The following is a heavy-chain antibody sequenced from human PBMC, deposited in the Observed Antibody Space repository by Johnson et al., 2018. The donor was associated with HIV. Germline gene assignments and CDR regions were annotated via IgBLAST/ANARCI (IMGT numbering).Heavy chain of an antibody. Sequence: QMLLVESGGGVVQPGRSLRLSCAASGFTFSSYAMHWVRQAPGKGLEWVAVISYDGSNKFYADSVKGRFTISRDNSKNTLYLQMNSLRAEDTAVFYCARGSLIVGAAEGRAFGIWGQGTLVTVSS. J-gene: IGHJ3*02. CDR1: GFTFSSYA. V-gene: IGHV3-30*04. CDR2: ISYDGSNK. CDR3: ARGSLIVGAAEGRAFGI. D-gene: IGHD1-26*01.